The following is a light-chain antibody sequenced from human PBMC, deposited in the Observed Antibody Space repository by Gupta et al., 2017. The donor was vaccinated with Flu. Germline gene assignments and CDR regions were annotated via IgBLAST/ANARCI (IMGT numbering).Light chain of an antibody. Sequence: SELTQPPSVSVSSGQTARITCFGDAMPKQYAHWYQQKPGQAPLLVIYKDRERPSGIPERFSGSSSGTTVTLTITGVQAEDEADYYCQSADSSGVVFGGGTKLTVL. CDR3: QSADSSGVV. CDR1: AMPKQY. CDR2: KDR. J-gene: IGLJ3*02. V-gene: IGLV3-25*03.